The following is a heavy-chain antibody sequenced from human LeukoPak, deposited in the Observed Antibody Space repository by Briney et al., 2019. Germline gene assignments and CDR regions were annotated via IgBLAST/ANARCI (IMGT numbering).Heavy chain of an antibody. V-gene: IGHV5-51*01. CDR1: GYSFTSYR. D-gene: IGHD5-12*01. CDR2: VYPGHSDT. Sequence: GESLKISCKGSGYSFTSYRICWMRQLPRKGLERMGIVYPGHSDTSYSPSFHDKVTTSADKSISTAYLQSSGLKASDPAMYYCARHFRLSAYDRRLDSWGQGNLVTVSS. CDR3: ARHFRLSAYDRRLDS. J-gene: IGHJ4*02.